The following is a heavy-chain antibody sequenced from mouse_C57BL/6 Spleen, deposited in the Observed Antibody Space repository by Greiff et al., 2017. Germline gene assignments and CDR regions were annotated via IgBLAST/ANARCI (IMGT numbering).Heavy chain of an antibody. Sequence: QVQLQQPGAELVKPGASVKMSCKASGYTFTSYWITWVKQRPGQGLAWIGDIYPGSGSPNYNEKFKSKATLTVDTSSSTAYMQLSSLTSEDSAVYYCARSRGLRDWYFDVWGTGTTVTVSS. D-gene: IGHD2-4*01. CDR3: ARSRGLRDWYFDV. CDR2: IYPGSGSP. CDR1: GYTFTSYW. V-gene: IGHV1-55*01. J-gene: IGHJ1*03.